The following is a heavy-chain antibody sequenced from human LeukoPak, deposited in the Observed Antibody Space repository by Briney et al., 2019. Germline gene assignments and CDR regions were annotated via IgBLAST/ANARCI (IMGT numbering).Heavy chain of an antibody. CDR1: GFTFSSYE. V-gene: IGHV3-48*03. Sequence: GGSLRLSCAASGFTFSSYEMNWVRQAPGKGLEWVSYISSSGSTIYYADSVKGRFTISRDNAKNSLYLQMNSLRAEDTAVYYCAKIRVTFNWNYAYYFDYWGQGSLVTVSS. D-gene: IGHD1-7*01. J-gene: IGHJ4*02. CDR2: ISSSGSTI. CDR3: AKIRVTFNWNYAYYFDY.